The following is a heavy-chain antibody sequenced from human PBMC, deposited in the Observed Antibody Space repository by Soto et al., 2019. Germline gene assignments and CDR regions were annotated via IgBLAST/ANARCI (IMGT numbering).Heavy chain of an antibody. CDR2: ISSSSSYI. Sequence: GGSLRLSCAASGFTFSSYSMNWVRQAPGKWLEWVSSISSSSSYIYYADSVKGRFTISRDNAKNSLYLQMNSLRAEDTAVYYCASETPGIAAAGPLRNDYWGQGXLVTV. D-gene: IGHD6-13*01. CDR1: GFTFSSYS. V-gene: IGHV3-21*01. CDR3: ASETPGIAAAGPLRNDY. J-gene: IGHJ4*02.